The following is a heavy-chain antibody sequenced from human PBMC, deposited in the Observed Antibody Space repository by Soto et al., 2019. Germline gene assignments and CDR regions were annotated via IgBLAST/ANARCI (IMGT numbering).Heavy chain of an antibody. CDR1: GFTFSSYA. J-gene: IGHJ3*02. D-gene: IGHD2-2*01. CDR3: ASLAGGWYQLPHDAFDI. Sequence: GGSLRLSCAASGFTFSSYAMSWVRQAPGKGLEWVSAISGSGGSTYYADSVKGRFTISRDNSKNTLYLQMNSLRAEDTAVYYCASLAGGWYQLPHDAFDIWGQGTMVTVSS. V-gene: IGHV3-23*01. CDR2: ISGSGGST.